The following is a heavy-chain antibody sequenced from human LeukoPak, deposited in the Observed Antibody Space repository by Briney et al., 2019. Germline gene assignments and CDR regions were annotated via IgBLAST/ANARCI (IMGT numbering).Heavy chain of an antibody. D-gene: IGHD1-1*01. CDR1: GFTFSVYA. V-gene: IGHV3-30*04. Sequence: GGSLRLSCAASGFTFSVYAMHWVRQAPGKGLEWVAVISYDGSNKYYADSVKGRFTISRDNSKNTLYLQMNSLRAEDTAVYYCARDRAHWNDDWFDPWGQGTLVTVSS. CDR2: ISYDGSNK. CDR3: ARDRAHWNDDWFDP. J-gene: IGHJ5*02.